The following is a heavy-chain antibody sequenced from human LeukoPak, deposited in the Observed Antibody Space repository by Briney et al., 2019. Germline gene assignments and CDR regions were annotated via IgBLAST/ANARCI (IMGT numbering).Heavy chain of an antibody. D-gene: IGHD7-27*01. CDR1: GFTFSSYW. CDR3: AASLGPLTEY. Sequence: GGSLRLSCAASGFTFSSYWMNWVRQAPGKGLVWVSRIASDGSSTTYADSVEGRFTISRDNAKNTLHLQMNSLRAEDTAVYYCAASLGPLTEYWGQGTLVTVSS. V-gene: IGHV3-74*01. J-gene: IGHJ4*02. CDR2: IASDGSST.